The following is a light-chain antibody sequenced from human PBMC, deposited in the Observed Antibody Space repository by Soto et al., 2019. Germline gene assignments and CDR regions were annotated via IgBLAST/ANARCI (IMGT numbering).Light chain of an antibody. CDR2: AAS. CDR3: QQASSFPIT. CDR1: QYISTW. Sequence: DIQMTQSPSSVSASVGDRVTITCRASQYISTWLAWYQQKPGKAPKLLVYAASNLPIGVPSRFSGSGSGTDFTLTFSSLQPEDSAIYYCQQASSFPITFGQGTRLEIK. V-gene: IGKV1-12*01. J-gene: IGKJ5*01.